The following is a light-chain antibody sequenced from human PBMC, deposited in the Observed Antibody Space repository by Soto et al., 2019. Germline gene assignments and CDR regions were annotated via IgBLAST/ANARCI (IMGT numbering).Light chain of an antibody. CDR3: SSYTSISTYV. CDR2: DVT. V-gene: IGLV2-14*01. Sequence: QCALTQPASVSGSPGHSITISCTGTSSDVGGYNFVSWYQQHPDKAPKLMIYDVTNRPSGVSNRFSGSKSGNTASLTISGLAAEDDADYYCSSYTSISTYVFGTGTKVTVL. J-gene: IGLJ1*01. CDR1: SSDVGGYNF.